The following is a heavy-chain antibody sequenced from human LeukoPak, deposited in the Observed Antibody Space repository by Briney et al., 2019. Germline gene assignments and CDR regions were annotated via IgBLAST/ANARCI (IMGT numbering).Heavy chain of an antibody. D-gene: IGHD3-22*01. CDR3: ARGPYYDSPLYYFDY. Sequence: SQTLSLTCAISGDSVSSDSAAWNWIRQSPSRGLEWLGRTYYRSKWYNDYAVSVKSRITINPDTSKNQFSMHLNSVTPEDTAVYYCARGPYYDSPLYYFDYWGQRTLVTVSS. V-gene: IGHV6-1*01. CDR1: GDSVSSDSAA. J-gene: IGHJ4*02. CDR2: TYYRSKWYN.